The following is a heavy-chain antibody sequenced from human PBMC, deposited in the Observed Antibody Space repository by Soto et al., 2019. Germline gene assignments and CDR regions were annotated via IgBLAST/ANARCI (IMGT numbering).Heavy chain of an antibody. CDR2: ISAYNGNT. J-gene: IGHJ6*02. V-gene: IGHV1-18*01. CDR1: GYTFTSYG. CDR3: ARILLVGTTDYYYYGMDV. Sequence: QVQLVQSGAEVKKPGASVKVSCRASGYTFTSYGISWVRQAPGQGLEWMGWISAYNGNTNYAQKLQGRVTMTTDTSTSTAYMELRSLRSDDTAVYYCARILLVGTTDYYYYGMDVWGQGTTVTVSS. D-gene: IGHD1-26*01.